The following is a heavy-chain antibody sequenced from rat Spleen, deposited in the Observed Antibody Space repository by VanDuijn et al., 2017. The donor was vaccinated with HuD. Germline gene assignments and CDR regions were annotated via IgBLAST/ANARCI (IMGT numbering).Heavy chain of an antibody. D-gene: IGHD1-1*01. CDR1: GFSLTSYG. CDR3: TRAPGPTVDVMDA. J-gene: IGHJ4*01. V-gene: IGHV2-15*01. Sequence: QVQLKESGPGLVQPSQTLSLTCTVSGFSLTSYGVSWVRQFPGKGLEWMGGIWGDGSTNYNSALKSRLSISRDTSKSQVFLKMNSLQTEETAIYFCTRAPGPTVDVMDAWGQGASVTVSS. CDR2: IWGDGST.